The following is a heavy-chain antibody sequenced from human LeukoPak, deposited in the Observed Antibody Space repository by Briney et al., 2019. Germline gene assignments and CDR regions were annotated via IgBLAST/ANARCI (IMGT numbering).Heavy chain of an antibody. CDR3: AKDYHSTVPLNFDY. J-gene: IGHJ4*02. D-gene: IGHD4-17*01. CDR1: GFTFSSYG. V-gene: IGHV3-30*18. CDR2: ISYDGSNK. Sequence: PGRSLRLSGAASGFTFSSYGMHWVRQAPGKGLEWVAVISYDGSNKYYADPVKGRFTISRDNSKNTLYLQMNSLRAEDTAVYYCAKDYHSTVPLNFDYWGQGTLVTVSS.